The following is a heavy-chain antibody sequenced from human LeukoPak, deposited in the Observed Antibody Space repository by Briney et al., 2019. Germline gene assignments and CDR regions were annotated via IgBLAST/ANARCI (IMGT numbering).Heavy chain of an antibody. CDR3: AREVTTVTTVYNWFDP. D-gene: IGHD4-17*01. CDR1: GGTFSSYA. CDR2: IIPIFGTA. V-gene: IGHV1-69*13. Sequence: SVKVSCKASGGTFSSYAIGWVRQAPGQGLEWMGGIIPIFGTANYAQKFQGRVTITADESTSTAYMELSSLRSEDTAVYYCAREVTTVTTVYNWFDPWGQGTLVTVSS. J-gene: IGHJ5*02.